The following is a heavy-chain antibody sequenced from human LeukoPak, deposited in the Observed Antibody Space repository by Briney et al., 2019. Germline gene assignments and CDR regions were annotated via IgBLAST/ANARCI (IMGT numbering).Heavy chain of an antibody. CDR3: ARANRGDGGYAYYFDY. D-gene: IGHD5-12*01. Sequence: EASVKVSCKASGYTFTSYGISWVRQAPGQGLEWMGWISAYNGNTNYAQKLQGRVTMTTDTSTSTAYMELRSLRSDDTAVYYCARANRGDGGYAYYFDYWGQGTLVTVSS. CDR2: ISAYNGNT. J-gene: IGHJ4*02. CDR1: GYTFTSYG. V-gene: IGHV1-18*01.